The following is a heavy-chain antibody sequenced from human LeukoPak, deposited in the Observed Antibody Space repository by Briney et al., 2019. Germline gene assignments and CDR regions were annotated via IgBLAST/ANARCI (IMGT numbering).Heavy chain of an antibody. D-gene: IGHD3-22*01. V-gene: IGHV4-59*01. CDR2: IYYSGST. J-gene: IGHJ4*02. CDR3: ARETYYYDSSGYYLYYFDY. Sequence: KPSKTLSLTCTVSGGSISSYYWSWIRQPPGKGLEWIGYIYYSGSTNYNPSLKSRVTISVDTSKNQFSLKLSSVTAADTAVYYCARETYYYDSSGYYLYYFDYWGQGTLVTVSS. CDR1: GGSISSYY.